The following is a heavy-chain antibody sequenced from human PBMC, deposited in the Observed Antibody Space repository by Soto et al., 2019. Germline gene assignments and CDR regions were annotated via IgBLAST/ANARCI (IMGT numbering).Heavy chain of an antibody. V-gene: IGHV1-18*01. J-gene: IGHJ5*02. CDR2: ISAYNGNT. D-gene: IGHD2-2*01. CDR3: ARVSFVAAALNWFDP. CDR1: GYTFTSYG. Sequence: ASVKVSCKASGYTFTSYGISWVRQAPGQGLEWMGWISAYNGNTNYAQKLQGRDTMTTDTSTSTAYMELRSLRSDDTAVYYCARVSFVAAALNWFDPWGQGTLVTVSS.